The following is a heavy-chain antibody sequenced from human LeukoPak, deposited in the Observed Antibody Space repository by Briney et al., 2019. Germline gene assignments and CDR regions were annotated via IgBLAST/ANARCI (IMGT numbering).Heavy chain of an antibody. CDR3: ARDPGACYYGSGSYPYYYYGMDV. J-gene: IGHJ6*02. CDR2: IWYDGSNK. CDR1: GFTFSSYG. D-gene: IGHD3-10*01. V-gene: IGHV3-33*01. Sequence: GGSLRLSCAASGFTFSSYGMHWVRQAPGKGLEWVAVIWYDGSNKYYADSVKGRFTISRDNSKNTLYLQMNSLRAEDTAVYYCARDPGACYYGSGSYPYYYYGMDVWGQGTTVTVSS.